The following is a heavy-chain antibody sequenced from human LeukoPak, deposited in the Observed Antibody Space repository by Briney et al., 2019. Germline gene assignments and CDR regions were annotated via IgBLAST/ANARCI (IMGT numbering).Heavy chain of an antibody. CDR1: GYTFTDYY. CDR2: IKPNSDGT. Sequence: ASVKVSCKASGYTFTDYYIHWVRQAPGQGLEWMGWIKPNSDGTKYAQKFQGRVTLTRDTSISSAHMELSSLRSDDTAVYYCARGSPSRERQPFHFWGQGTMVTVSS. D-gene: IGHD5-18*01. V-gene: IGHV1-2*02. CDR3: ARGSPSRERQPFHF. J-gene: IGHJ3*01.